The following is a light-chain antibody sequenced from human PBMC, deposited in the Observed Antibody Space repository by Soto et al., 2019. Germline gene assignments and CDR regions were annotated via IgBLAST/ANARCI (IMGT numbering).Light chain of an antibody. CDR2: DAS. J-gene: IGKJ5*01. CDR3: QHYHGWPIT. Sequence: EIVLTQSPSTLSLSPGEGATLSCRASQSVRSFLVWYQHRPGQAPRLLIYDASPRAAGIPARFSGRGSGTEFTLTISSLQSEDFAVYCWQHYHGWPITFGQGTRLEIK. V-gene: IGKV3-15*01. CDR1: QSVRSF.